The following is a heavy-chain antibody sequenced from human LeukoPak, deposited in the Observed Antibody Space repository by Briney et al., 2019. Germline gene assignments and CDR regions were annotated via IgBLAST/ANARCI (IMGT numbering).Heavy chain of an antibody. CDR1: GFTFSSYA. D-gene: IGHD4-17*01. J-gene: IGHJ1*01. Sequence: GRSLRLSCAASGFTFSSYAMHWVRQAPGKGLEWVAVISYDGSNKYYADSVKGRFTISRDNSKNTLHLQMNSLRAEDTAVYYCARDVGSGDYPGYFQHWGQGTLVTVSS. CDR2: ISYDGSNK. V-gene: IGHV3-30*04. CDR3: ARDVGSGDYPGYFQH.